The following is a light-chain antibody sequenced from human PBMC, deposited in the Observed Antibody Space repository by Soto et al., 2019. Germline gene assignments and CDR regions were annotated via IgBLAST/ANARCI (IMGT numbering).Light chain of an antibody. V-gene: IGLV2-14*01. J-gene: IGLJ2*01. CDR2: DVS. Sequence: QSALTQPASVSGSPGQSITISCTGTSSDVGGYNYVSWYQQHPGKAPKLMIYDVSNRPSGVSNRFSGSKSGNTASLTISGLQAEEEADYYCSSYTSTTTLEGVVFGGDTKLTV. CDR1: SSDVGGYNY. CDR3: SSYTSTTTLEGVV.